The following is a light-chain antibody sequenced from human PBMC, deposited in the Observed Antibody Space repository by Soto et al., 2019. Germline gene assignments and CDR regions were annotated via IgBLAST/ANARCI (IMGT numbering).Light chain of an antibody. Sequence: QAVVTQEPSLTVSPGGTVTLTCACSTGAVTSGHYPNWVQQKPGQVPKSRIYSTRDKPSWTPARFSGSLLGGKAALTLSSVQPEDEAEYYCLLYCGGALGVFGGGTKLTVL. CDR3: LLYCGGALGV. V-gene: IGLV7-43*01. CDR2: STR. CDR1: TGAVTSGHY. J-gene: IGLJ2*01.